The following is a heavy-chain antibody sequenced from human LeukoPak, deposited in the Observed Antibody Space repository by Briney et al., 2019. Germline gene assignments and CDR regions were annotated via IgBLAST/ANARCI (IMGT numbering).Heavy chain of an antibody. Sequence: SETLFLTCTVSGGSISSSANFWGWVRQPPGRGLEWIASTYYSRNTYYNPSLKSRVTISVDTSKNQFSLKLSSVTAADTAVYYCARHEEEDGYNAKTFDYWGQGTLVTVSS. CDR3: ARHEEEDGYNAKTFDY. V-gene: IGHV4-39*01. CDR2: TYYSRNT. D-gene: IGHD5-24*01. J-gene: IGHJ4*02. CDR1: GGSISSSANF.